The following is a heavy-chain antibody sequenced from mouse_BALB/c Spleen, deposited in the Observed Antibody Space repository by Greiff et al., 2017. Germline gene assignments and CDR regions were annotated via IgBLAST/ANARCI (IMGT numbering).Heavy chain of an antibody. D-gene: IGHD2-4*01. J-gene: IGHJ1*01. CDR2: ISSGGST. CDR1: GFTFSSYA. V-gene: IGHV5-6-5*01. Sequence: EVKLVESGGGLVKPGGSLKLSCAASGFTFSSYAMSWVRQTPEKRLEWVASISSGGSTYYPDSVKGRFTISRDNARNILYLQMSSLRSEDTAMYYCARGDYEFHWYFDVWGAGTTVTVSS. CDR3: ARGDYEFHWYFDV.